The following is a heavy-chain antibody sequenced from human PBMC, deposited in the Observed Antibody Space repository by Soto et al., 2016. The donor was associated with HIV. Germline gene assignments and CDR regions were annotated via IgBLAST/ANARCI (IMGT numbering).Heavy chain of an antibody. J-gene: IGHJ2*01. CDR1: GGSITTGGYY. CDR2: IHYSGST. CDR3: ARLDDGDSILSLSYFDL. D-gene: IGHD4-17*01. V-gene: IGHV4-31*02. Sequence: QVHLQESGPGLVKPSQTLSLTCSVSGGSITTGGYYWSWLRQSPEKGLEWIGSIHYSGSTSYNPSLKSRLIMSVDTSKNQFFLRLTSVTAADTAIYYCARLDDGDSILSLSYFDLWGRGILVTVSS.